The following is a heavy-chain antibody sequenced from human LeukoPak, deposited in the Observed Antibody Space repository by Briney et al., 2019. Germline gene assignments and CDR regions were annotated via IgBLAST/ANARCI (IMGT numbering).Heavy chain of an antibody. CDR2: MSYDGSNK. V-gene: IGHV3-30*04. CDR1: GFTFSSYA. Sequence: GGSLRLSCAASGFTFSSYAMHWVRQAPGKGLEWVAVMSYDGSNKYYADSVKGRFTISRDNSKNTLYLQMNSLRAEDTAVYYCARQGSHNWFDPWGQGTLVTVSS. J-gene: IGHJ5*02. CDR3: ARQGSHNWFDP.